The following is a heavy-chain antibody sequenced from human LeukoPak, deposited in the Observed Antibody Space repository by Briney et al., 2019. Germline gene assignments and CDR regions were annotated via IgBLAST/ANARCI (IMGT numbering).Heavy chain of an antibody. CDR2: INTNTGNP. CDR3: ARDSSYPYDILTGSPASDY. D-gene: IGHD3-9*01. CDR1: GYTFTTYA. Sequence: ASVKVSCKASGYTFTTYAMNWVRQAPGQGLEWMGWINTNTGNPTYAQGFTGRFVFSLDTSVSTAYLQISSLKAEDTAIYYCARDSSYPYDILTGSPASDYWGQGTLVTVSS. V-gene: IGHV7-4-1*02. J-gene: IGHJ4*02.